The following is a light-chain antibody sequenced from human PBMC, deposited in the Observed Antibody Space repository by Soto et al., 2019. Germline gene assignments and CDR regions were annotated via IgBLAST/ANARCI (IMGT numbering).Light chain of an antibody. V-gene: IGKV3D-15*01. J-gene: IGKJ4*01. Sequence: IVLTQSPGTLSVSPGERATLSCRASQNVGTNLAWYLQKPGQAPRLLIYDSSTRAAGIPATFSGSGSGTEFTLSISSLQSVDSAVYYCQQYNNWGLSFGGGTKVEIK. CDR1: QNVGTN. CDR2: DSS. CDR3: QQYNNWGLS.